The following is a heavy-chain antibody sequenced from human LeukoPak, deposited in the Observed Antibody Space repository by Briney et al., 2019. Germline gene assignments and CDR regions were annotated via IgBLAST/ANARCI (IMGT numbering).Heavy chain of an antibody. Sequence: GGSLRLSCAASGFTFSSYSMNWVRQAPGKGLEWVSYISSSSSTIYYADSVKGRFTISRDNAKNSLYLQMNSLRAEDTAVYYCASLGYSSGWYYFDYWGQGTLVTVSS. CDR1: GFTFSSYS. CDR3: ASLGYSSGWYYFDY. V-gene: IGHV3-48*01. D-gene: IGHD6-19*01. J-gene: IGHJ4*02. CDR2: ISSSSSTI.